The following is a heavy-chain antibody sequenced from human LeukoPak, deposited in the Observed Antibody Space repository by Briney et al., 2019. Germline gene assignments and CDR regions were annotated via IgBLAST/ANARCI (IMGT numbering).Heavy chain of an antibody. CDR3: ARHREWLLRPGGYYYMDV. J-gene: IGHJ6*03. D-gene: IGHD3-3*01. Sequence: GESLKISCKGSGYSFTSYWIGWVRQMPGKGLEWMGIIYPGDSDTRYSPSFQGQVTISADKSISTAYLQWSSLKASDTAMYYCARHREWLLRPGGYYYMDVWGKGTTVTVSS. CDR1: GYSFTSYW. V-gene: IGHV5-51*01. CDR2: IYPGDSDT.